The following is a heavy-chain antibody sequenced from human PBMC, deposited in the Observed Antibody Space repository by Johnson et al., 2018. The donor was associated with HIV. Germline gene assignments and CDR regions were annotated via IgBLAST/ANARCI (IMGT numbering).Heavy chain of an antibody. J-gene: IGHJ3*02. D-gene: IGHD2-2*01. CDR2: ISWDGRKT. CDR1: GFTFSSYA. V-gene: IGHV3-43*02. Sequence: VQLVESGGGVVQPGRSLRLSCAASGFTFSSYAMHWVRQAPGKGLEWVSLISWDGRKTYYGDSVKGRFTISRDNSKNSLYLQMNSLRSEDSALYYCAKDTSRDDAFDIWGRGTMVTVSS. CDR3: AKDTSRDDAFDI.